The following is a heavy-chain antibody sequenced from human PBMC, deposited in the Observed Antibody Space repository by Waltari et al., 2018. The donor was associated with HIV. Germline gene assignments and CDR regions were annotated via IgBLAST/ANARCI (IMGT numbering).Heavy chain of an antibody. CDR3: AITTHGIDF. Sequence: EVQLVESGGGLVQPGGSLRLSCVASGFTFSSYNMNWVRQAPGKGLEWLSYITSSGYTIYYADSVEGRFTVSRDNAKNSLYLQMNSLRAEDTAVYYCAITTHGIDFWGQGTLVTVSS. V-gene: IGHV3-48*04. J-gene: IGHJ4*02. D-gene: IGHD1-1*01. CDR1: GFTFSSYN. CDR2: ITSSGYTI.